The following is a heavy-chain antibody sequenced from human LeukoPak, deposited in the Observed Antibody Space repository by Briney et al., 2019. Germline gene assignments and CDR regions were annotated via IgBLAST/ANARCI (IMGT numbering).Heavy chain of an antibody. CDR1: GGSISSGWW. Sequence: SETLSLTCAVSGGSISSGWWWSWVRQPPGKGLEWIGEIHHSGSTNYNPSLKSRVTISVDKSKNQFSLMLTSVTAADTAVYYCARGVPVPAAFDYWGQGTLVTVSS. D-gene: IGHD2-2*01. V-gene: IGHV4-4*02. CDR2: IHHSGST. CDR3: ARGVPVPAAFDY. J-gene: IGHJ4*02.